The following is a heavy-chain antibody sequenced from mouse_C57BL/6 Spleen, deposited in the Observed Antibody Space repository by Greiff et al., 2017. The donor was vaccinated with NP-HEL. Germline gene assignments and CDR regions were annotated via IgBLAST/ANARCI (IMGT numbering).Heavy chain of an antibody. CDR1: GYTFTSYW. V-gene: IGHV1-52*01. Sequence: QQSCKASGYTFTSYWMHWVKQRPIQGLEWIGNIDPSDSETHYNQKFKDKATLTVDKSSSTAYMQLSSLTSEDSAVYYCARSYYSNYDYWGQGTTLTVSS. CDR3: ARSYYSNYDY. CDR2: IDPSDSET. D-gene: IGHD2-5*01. J-gene: IGHJ2*01.